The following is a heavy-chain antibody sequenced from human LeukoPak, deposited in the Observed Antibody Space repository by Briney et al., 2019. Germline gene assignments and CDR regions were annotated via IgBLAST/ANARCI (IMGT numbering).Heavy chain of an antibody. V-gene: IGHV4-59*01. Sequence: SETLSLTCTVSGGSISSYYWSWIRQPPGKGLEWIGYIYYSGSTNYNPSLKSRVTVSVDTSKNQFSLKLSSVTAADTAVYYCARAPITIDAFDIWGQGTMVTVSS. CDR2: IYYSGST. J-gene: IGHJ3*02. D-gene: IGHD3-10*01. CDR1: GGSISSYY. CDR3: ARAPITIDAFDI.